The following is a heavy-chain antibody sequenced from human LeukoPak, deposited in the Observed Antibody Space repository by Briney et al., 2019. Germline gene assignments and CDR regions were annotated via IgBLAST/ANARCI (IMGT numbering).Heavy chain of an antibody. CDR1: GFTLTTNY. D-gene: IGHD3-3*01. CDR3: ARDHMRGYIFMDV. Sequence: GGSLRLSCAASGFTLTTNYMTWVRQAPGKGLECVSVIYISGNTYYTDSVKGRFTISRDNSKNTLYLQMNSLRPEDTAVYYCARDHMRGYIFMDVWGTGTTVTVSS. V-gene: IGHV3-66*03. CDR2: IYISGNT. J-gene: IGHJ6*03.